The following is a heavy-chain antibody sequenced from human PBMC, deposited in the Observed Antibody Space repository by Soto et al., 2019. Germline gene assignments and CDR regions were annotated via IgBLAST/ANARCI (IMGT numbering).Heavy chain of an antibody. D-gene: IGHD4-17*01. CDR3: AREAAYGDYYYGMDV. Sequence: ASVKVSCKASGYTFTGYYMHWVRQAPGQGLEWMGWINPNSGGTNYAQKFQGWVTMTRDTSISTAYMELSRLRSDDTAVYYCAREAAYGDYYYGMDVWGQGTKVTVSS. J-gene: IGHJ6*02. CDR2: INPNSGGT. V-gene: IGHV1-2*04. CDR1: GYTFTGYY.